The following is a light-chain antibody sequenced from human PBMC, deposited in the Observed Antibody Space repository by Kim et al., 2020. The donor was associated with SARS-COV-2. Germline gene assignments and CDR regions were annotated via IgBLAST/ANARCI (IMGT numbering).Light chain of an antibody. CDR2: GKN. J-gene: IGLJ3*02. Sequence: SSELTQDPAVSVALGQTVRITCQGDSLRRYYASWYQQKPGQAPVLVMYGKNSRPSGIPDRFSGSRSGNSASLTITGAQAEDEADYYCKSRDTTDDLIWVFGGGTQLTVL. CDR3: KSRDTTDDLIWV. CDR1: SLRRYY. V-gene: IGLV3-19*01.